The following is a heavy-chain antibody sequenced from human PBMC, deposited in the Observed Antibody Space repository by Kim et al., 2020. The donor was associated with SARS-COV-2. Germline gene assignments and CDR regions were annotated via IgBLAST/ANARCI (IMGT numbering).Heavy chain of an antibody. CDR3: ASFPRASLSHLVFDF. CDR1: GFTFSNYA. CDR2: ISDSGDII. D-gene: IGHD2-8*02. V-gene: IGHV3-23*01. Sequence: GGSLRLSCAGAPGFTFSNYAMNWVRQPPAKWLEWVSGISDSGDIIKYADSVKGRFTISRDNSKNTLYLQMNSLRAEDTAIYYCASFPRASLSHLVFDFWGQGALVTVSS. J-gene: IGHJ4*02.